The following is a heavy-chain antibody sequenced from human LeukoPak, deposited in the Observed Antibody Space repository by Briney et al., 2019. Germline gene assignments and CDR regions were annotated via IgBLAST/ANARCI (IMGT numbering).Heavy chain of an antibody. V-gene: IGHV1-69*01. CDR3: ARLGRDGYKAGVY. J-gene: IGHJ4*02. CDR1: GGTFSSYA. CDR2: IIPIFGTA. Sequence: SVKVSCKASGGTFSSYAISWVRQAPGQGLEWMGGIIPIFGTANYAQKFQGRVTITADESTSTAYVELSSLRSEDTAVYYCARLGRDGYKAGVYWGQGTLVTVSS. D-gene: IGHD5-24*01.